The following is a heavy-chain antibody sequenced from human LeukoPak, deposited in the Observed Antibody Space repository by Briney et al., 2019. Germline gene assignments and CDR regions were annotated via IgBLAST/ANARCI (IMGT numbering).Heavy chain of an antibody. V-gene: IGHV3-30*18. D-gene: IGHD4-4*01. CDR3: AKTLGKTTWGDY. CDR1: GFTLRTYG. Sequence: GGSLRLACEASGFTLRTYGMAWVRQAPGKGLEWVAVISYDGSNKYYADSAKGRFTISRDNSKNTLYLQMNSLRAEDTAVYYCAKTLGKTTWGDYWGQGTLVTVSS. CDR2: ISYDGSNK. J-gene: IGHJ4*02.